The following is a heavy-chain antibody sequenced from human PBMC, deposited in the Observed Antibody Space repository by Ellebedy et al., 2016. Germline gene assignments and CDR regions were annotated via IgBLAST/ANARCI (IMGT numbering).Heavy chain of an antibody. D-gene: IGHD4-17*01. Sequence: GESLKISXAASGFTVSSNYMSWVRQAPGKGLEWVSVIYSGGSTYYADSVKGRFTISRDNSKNTLYLQMNSLRAEDTAVYYCYYGHYSGSWGQGTLVTVSS. V-gene: IGHV3-53*01. CDR2: IYSGGST. CDR1: GFTVSSNY. J-gene: IGHJ4*02. CDR3: YYGHYSGS.